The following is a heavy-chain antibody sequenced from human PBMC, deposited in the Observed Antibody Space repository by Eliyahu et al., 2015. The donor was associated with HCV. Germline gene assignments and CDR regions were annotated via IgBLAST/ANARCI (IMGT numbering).Heavy chain of an antibody. V-gene: IGHV1-18*01. D-gene: IGHD3-22*01. CDR3: ARETLPPLYYYDSSGYYYYYYGMDV. Sequence: QVQLVQSGAEVKKPGASVKVSCKASGYTFTXYGXSXVXXAPGQGLEWXGWISAYNGNTNYAQKLQGRVTMTTDTSTSTAYMELRSLRSDDTAVYYCARETLPPLYYYDSSGYYYYYYGMDVWGQGTTVTVSS. CDR2: ISAYNGNT. CDR1: GYTFTXYG. J-gene: IGHJ6*02.